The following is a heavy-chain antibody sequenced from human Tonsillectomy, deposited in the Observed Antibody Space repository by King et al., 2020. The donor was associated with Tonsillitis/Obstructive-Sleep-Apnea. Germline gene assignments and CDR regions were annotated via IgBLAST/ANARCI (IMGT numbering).Heavy chain of an antibody. J-gene: IGHJ6*03. D-gene: IGHD3-10*01. CDR2: ISGSGDST. CDR3: AKRDGAYYYYYYVYV. V-gene: IGHV3-23*04. CDR1: GFTFSSYV. Sequence: VQLVESGGGLVQPGGSLRLSCTASGFTFSSYVMTWVRQSPGKGLEYVSSISGSGDSTYKADSVKGRFTISRDNSKNTLYLQMNSLRAKDTDVYYCAKRDGAYYYYYYVYVWGKGTPVTASS.